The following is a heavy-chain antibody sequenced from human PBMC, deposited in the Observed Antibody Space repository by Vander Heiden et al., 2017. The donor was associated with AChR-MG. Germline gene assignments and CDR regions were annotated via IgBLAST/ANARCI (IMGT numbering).Heavy chain of an antibody. Sequence: QVQLVESGGGAVQPGRSLRLSCAASGFTFSSYAMHWVRQAPGKGLEWVAVISYDGSNKYYADSVKGRFTISRDNSKNTLYLQMNSLRAEDTAVDYCARGGDDDGDYKGSDFDYWGQGTLVTVSS. CDR3: ARGGDDDGDYKGSDFDY. D-gene: IGHD4-17*01. J-gene: IGHJ4*02. V-gene: IGHV3-30-3*01. CDR1: GFTFSSYA. CDR2: ISYDGSNK.